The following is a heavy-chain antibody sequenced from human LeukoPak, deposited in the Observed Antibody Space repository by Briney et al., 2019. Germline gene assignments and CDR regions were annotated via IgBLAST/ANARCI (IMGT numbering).Heavy chain of an antibody. D-gene: IGHD3-10*01. CDR3: ATGLRYYGSGTQLMY. CDR1: GYTLTELS. J-gene: IGHJ4*02. V-gene: IGHV1-24*01. CDR2: FDPEDGET. Sequence: ASVKVSCKVSGYTLTELSMHWVRQAPGKGLEWMGGFDPEDGETIYAQKFQGRVTMTEDTSTDTAYMELSSLRSEDTAVYYCATGLRYYGSGTQLMYWGQGTLVTVSS.